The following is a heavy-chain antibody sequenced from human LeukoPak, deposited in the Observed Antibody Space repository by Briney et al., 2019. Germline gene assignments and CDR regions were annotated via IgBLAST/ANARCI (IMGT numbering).Heavy chain of an antibody. CDR3: ARVLYYYDSSGYYYIDY. D-gene: IGHD3-22*01. J-gene: IGHJ4*02. Sequence: SVKVSCKASGGTFSSYAISWVRQAPGQGLEWMGRIIPILGIANYAQKFQGRVTITADKSTSTAYMELSSLRPEDTAVYYCARVLYYYDSSGYYYIDYWGQGTLVTVSS. CDR1: GGTFSSYA. CDR2: IIPILGIA. V-gene: IGHV1-69*04.